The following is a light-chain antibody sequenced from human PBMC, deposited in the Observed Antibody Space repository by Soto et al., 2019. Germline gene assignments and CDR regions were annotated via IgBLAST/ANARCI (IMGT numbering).Light chain of an antibody. CDR3: QQYNNWHPLT. CDR2: DAS. Sequence: IVLTHSPGTLSVSPWLRTTLSFSSSQSVSINLAGYQQKTGQAPRLLIYDASTRATGIPARFSGSGSGTEFTLTISSLQSKDFAVYYCQQYNNWHPLTFGGGTKVDI. V-gene: IGKV3D-15*01. CDR1: QSVSIN. J-gene: IGKJ4*01.